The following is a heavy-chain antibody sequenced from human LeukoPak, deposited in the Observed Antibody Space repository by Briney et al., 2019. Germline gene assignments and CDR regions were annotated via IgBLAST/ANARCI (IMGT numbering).Heavy chain of an antibody. CDR1: GFTFSNYW. CDR3: ARDKLRDGYNIWRDYYYYYGMDV. CDR2: IKQDGSAT. V-gene: IGHV3-7*01. Sequence: GGSLRLSCAASGFTFSNYWMNWVRQAPGKGLEWVAKIKQDGSATYYVDSVKGRFTISRDNAKSSLYLQMNSLRAEDSAVYYCARDKLRDGYNIWRDYYYYYGMDVWGQGTTVTVSS. D-gene: IGHD5-24*01. J-gene: IGHJ6*02.